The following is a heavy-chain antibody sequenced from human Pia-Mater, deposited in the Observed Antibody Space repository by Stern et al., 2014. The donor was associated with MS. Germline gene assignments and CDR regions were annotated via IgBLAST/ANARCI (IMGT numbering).Heavy chain of an antibody. Sequence: VQLVESGAEVKKPGSSVKVSCKASGGTFNVYAINWLRQAPGQGLEGMGGIIPIFGTANYAQKFQGRVTITADESPRTSSMQLSSLRYDDTAVYYCARDGRHTDNYGLDVWGQGTTVTVSS. CDR3: ARDGRHTDNYGLDV. V-gene: IGHV1-69*01. D-gene: IGHD3-9*01. J-gene: IGHJ6*02. CDR1: GGTFNVYA. CDR2: IIPIFGTA.